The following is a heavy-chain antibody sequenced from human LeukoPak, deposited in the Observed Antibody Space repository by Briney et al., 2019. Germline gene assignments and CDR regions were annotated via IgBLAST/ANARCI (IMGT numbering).Heavy chain of an antibody. V-gene: IGHV1-18*01. CDR2: ISAYDGNT. Sequence: ASVKVTCKASGYTFSSYGITWVRQAPGQGLEWVGWISAYDGNTKYAEKFQGRVTMTTDTSTSTAYMDLRSLRSDDTAVYYCVQASGSKYGPGTSDYCGQGNLVIVSS. D-gene: IGHD1-26*01. J-gene: IGHJ4*02. CDR1: GYTFSSYG. CDR3: VQASGSKYGPGTSDY.